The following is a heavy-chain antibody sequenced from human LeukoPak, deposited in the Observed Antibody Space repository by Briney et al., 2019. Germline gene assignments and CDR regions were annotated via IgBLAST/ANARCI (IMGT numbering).Heavy chain of an antibody. J-gene: IGHJ4*02. Sequence: GGSLRLSCAASGFTFSSYSMNWVRQAPGKGLEWVSSISSSSSYIYYADSVKGRFTISRDNAKNSLYLQMNSLRAEDTAVYYCAKDKPDRLLWFGELLFWGQGTLVTVSS. D-gene: IGHD3-10*01. V-gene: IGHV3-21*04. CDR2: ISSSSSYI. CDR3: AKDKPDRLLWFGELLF. CDR1: GFTFSSYS.